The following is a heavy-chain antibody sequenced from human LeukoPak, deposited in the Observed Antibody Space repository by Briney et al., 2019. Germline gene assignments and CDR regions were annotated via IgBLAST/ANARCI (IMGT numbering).Heavy chain of an antibody. D-gene: IGHD6-6*01. CDR3: ARDRRSIAARLPFDAFDI. CDR2: ISWNDGSL. J-gene: IGHJ3*02. V-gene: IGHV3-9*01. CDR1: GFTFGDFA. Sequence: GGSLRLSCATSGFTFGDFAMHWVRQVPGKGLEWVSGISWNDGSLGYADSVKGRFTISRDNAKNSLYLQMNSLRAEDTAVYYCARDRRSIAARLPFDAFDIWGQGTMVTVSS.